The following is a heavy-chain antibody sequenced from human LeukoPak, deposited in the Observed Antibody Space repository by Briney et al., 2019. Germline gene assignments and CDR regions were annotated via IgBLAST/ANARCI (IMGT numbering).Heavy chain of an antibody. V-gene: IGHV3-30*18. CDR1: GFTFSSYG. Sequence: GGSLRLSCAASGFTFSSYGMHWVRQAPGKGLEWVAVISYDGSNKYYADSVKGRFTISRDNSKNTLYLQMNSLRAEDTAVYYCAKPLALGTMVRGVIGAFDIWGQGTMVTVSS. J-gene: IGHJ3*02. CDR3: AKPLALGTMVRGVIGAFDI. CDR2: ISYDGSNK. D-gene: IGHD3-10*01.